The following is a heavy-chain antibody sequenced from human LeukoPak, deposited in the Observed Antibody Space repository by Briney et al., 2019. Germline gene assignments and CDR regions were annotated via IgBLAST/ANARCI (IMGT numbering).Heavy chain of an antibody. J-gene: IGHJ3*02. CDR1: GYSISSGYY. CDR2: IYHSGST. V-gene: IGHV4-38-2*02. D-gene: IGHD3-10*01. Sequence: PSETLSLTCAVSGYSISSGYYWSWIRQPPGKGLEWIGSIYHSGSTYYNPSLKSRVTISVDTSKNQFSLKLSSVTAADTAVYYCARDFLEGSGYYYGSGSYAFDIWGQGTMVTVSS. CDR3: ARDFLEGSGYYYGSGSYAFDI.